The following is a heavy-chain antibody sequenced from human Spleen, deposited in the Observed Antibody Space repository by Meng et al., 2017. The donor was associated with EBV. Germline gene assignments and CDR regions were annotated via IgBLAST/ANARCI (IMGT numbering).Heavy chain of an antibody. V-gene: IGHV1-69*06. CDR3: ARDRISGRSSSTSDLEY. CDR1: VGTVRTYA. Sequence: HVLVLHHCEWVTEPGLSVQLCCEAAVGTVRTYAISWVRTAPRQGLEWIGVFLLSFNSANYAEKFWGRVTITADRYTNTAYMELRNLRSDDTDVYYCARDRISGRSSSTSDLEYWGQGTLVTVSS. J-gene: IGHJ4*02. CDR2: FLLSFNSA. D-gene: IGHD6-6*01.